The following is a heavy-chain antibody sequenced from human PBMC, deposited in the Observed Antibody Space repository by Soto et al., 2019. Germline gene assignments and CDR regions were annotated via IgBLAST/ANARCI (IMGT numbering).Heavy chain of an antibody. CDR3: ARRPYYYDSSGYLS. D-gene: IGHD3-22*01. CDR2: INHSGST. CDR1: GGSFSGYY. J-gene: IGHJ5*02. Sequence: SETLPLTCAVYGGSFSGYYWSWIRQPPGKGLEWIGEINHSGSTNYDPSLKSRVTISVDTSKNQFSLKLSSVTAADTAVYYCARRPYYYDSSGYLSWGQGTLVTVSS. V-gene: IGHV4-34*01.